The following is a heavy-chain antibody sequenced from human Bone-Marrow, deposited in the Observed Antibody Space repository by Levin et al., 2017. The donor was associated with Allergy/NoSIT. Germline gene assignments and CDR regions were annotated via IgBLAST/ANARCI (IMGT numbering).Heavy chain of an antibody. CDR3: AKYPGVVITPNRQALDY. V-gene: IGHV3-23*01. CDR1: GFTFSSYA. Sequence: GGSLRLSCAASGFTFSSYAMSWVRQAPGKGLEWVSAISGSGGSTYYADSVKGRFTISRDNSKNTLYLQMNSLRAEDTAVYYCAKYPGVVITPNRQALDYWGQGTLVTVSS. J-gene: IGHJ4*02. D-gene: IGHD3-3*01. CDR2: ISGSGGST.